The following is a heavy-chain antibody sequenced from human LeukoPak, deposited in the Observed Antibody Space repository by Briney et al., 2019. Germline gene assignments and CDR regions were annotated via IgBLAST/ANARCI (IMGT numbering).Heavy chain of an antibody. Sequence: PGRSLRLSCAASGFTVSSNYMSWVRQAPGKGLEWVSVIYGGGSTYYADSVKGRFTISRDNSKNTLYLQMNSLRAEDTAVYYCARDPPARYSSGWYSYWGQGTLVTVSS. J-gene: IGHJ4*02. V-gene: IGHV3-53*01. CDR1: GFTVSSNY. CDR3: ARDPPARYSSGWYSY. CDR2: IYGGGST. D-gene: IGHD6-19*01.